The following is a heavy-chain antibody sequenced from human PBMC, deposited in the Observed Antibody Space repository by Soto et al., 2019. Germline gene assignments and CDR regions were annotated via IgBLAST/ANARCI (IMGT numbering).Heavy chain of an antibody. J-gene: IGHJ3*01. Sequence: EVQLVETGGGLIQPGGSLRLSCAASGLIVSNNYMSWVRQAPGKGLEWVSVLYSGGGTYYADSVKGRFTISRDSSKNTLYLQMTSLSDEDTAVYFCARGGANDAFDVWGQGTMVTVSS. D-gene: IGHD1-26*01. CDR2: LYSGGGT. CDR1: GLIVSNNY. CDR3: ARGGANDAFDV. V-gene: IGHV3-53*02.